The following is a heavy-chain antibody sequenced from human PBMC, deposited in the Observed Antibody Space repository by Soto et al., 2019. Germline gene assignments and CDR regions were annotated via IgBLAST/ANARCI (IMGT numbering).Heavy chain of an antibody. CDR2: IYYSGST. J-gene: IGHJ6*02. CDR1: GGSISSYY. V-gene: IGHV4-59*01. Sequence: PSETLSLTCTVSGGSISSYYWSWIRQPPGKGLEWIGYIYYSGSTNYNPSLKSRVTISVDTSKNQFSLKLSSVTAADTAVYYCALDRESRYYYGVDGWGQGTTVNLAS. CDR3: ALDRESRYYYGVDG. D-gene: IGHD1-26*01.